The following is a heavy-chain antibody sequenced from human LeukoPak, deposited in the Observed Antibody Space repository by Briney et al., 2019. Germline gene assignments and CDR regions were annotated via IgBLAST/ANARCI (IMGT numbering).Heavy chain of an antibody. CDR1: GFTFSTYA. CDR2: ISGSGGST. CDR3: AKDSMGYYYSYMDV. Sequence: GGSLRLSCAASGFTFSTYAMSWVRQAPGKGLEWVSGISGSGGSTYYADSVKGRFTISRDNSKNTLFLQMNSLRTEDTAMYYCAKDSMGYYYSYMDVWGKGTTVTISS. D-gene: IGHD2-2*01. J-gene: IGHJ6*03. V-gene: IGHV3-23*01.